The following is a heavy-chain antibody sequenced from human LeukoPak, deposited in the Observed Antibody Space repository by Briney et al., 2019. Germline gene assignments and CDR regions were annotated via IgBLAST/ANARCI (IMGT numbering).Heavy chain of an antibody. CDR1: GASISRNNYY. Sequence: PSETLSLTCTVSGASISRNNYYWGWIRQPPGKGLEWIGTIYSSVSTYYNPSLKSRVTISVDTSKNQFSLKLTSVTAADTAVFYCVCGSGYFFDYWGQGTLVTVSS. V-gene: IGHV4-39*01. D-gene: IGHD1-14*01. J-gene: IGHJ4*02. CDR3: VCGSGYFFDY. CDR2: IYSSVST.